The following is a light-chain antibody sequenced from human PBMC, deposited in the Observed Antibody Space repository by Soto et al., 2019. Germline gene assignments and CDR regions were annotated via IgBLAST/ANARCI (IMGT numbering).Light chain of an antibody. CDR2: GAS. Sequence: ENVLTQSPDTLSLSPGDRATLSFRASQSFSSNLACYQQKPGQAPRLLIYGASSRATGIPARFSGSGSGTDFTLTISRLEPEDFAMYYCQQYGSSPWTFGQGTKVDIK. J-gene: IGKJ1*01. V-gene: IGKV3-20*01. CDR3: QQYGSSPWT. CDR1: QSFSSN.